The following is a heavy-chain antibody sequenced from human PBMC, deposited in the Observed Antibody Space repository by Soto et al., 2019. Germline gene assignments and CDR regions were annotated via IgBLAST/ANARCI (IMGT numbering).Heavy chain of an antibody. Sequence: QVQLQESGPGLVKPSQTLSLTCTVSGGSISSGGYYWSWIRQHPGKGLEWIGYIYYSGSTYYNPSLKRLVTISVATSKNQSSLKPSFVTAADTAVYYCARVRNHSAQDCWRQATLVTVSS. J-gene: IGHJ4*02. CDR1: GGSISSGGYY. V-gene: IGHV4-31*01. D-gene: IGHD3-16*01. CDR3: ARVRNHSAQDC. CDR2: IYYSGST.